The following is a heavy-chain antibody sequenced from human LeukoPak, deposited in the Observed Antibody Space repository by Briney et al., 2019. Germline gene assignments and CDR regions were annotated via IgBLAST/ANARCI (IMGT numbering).Heavy chain of an antibody. J-gene: IGHJ4*02. CDR2: ISGSGGST. CDR3: AKGYYYEHDY. V-gene: IGHV3-23*01. CDR1: GFTFSSFD. Sequence: GGSLRLSCAGSGFTFSSFDMSWVRQAPGKGLEWISAISGSGGSTYYADSVKGRFTISRDNSKNTLYLQMNSLRAEDTAVYYCAKGYYYEHDYWGQGTLVTVSS. D-gene: IGHD3-22*01.